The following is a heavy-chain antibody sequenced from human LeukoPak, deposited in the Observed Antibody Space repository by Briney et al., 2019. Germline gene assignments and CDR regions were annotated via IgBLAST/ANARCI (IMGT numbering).Heavy chain of an antibody. J-gene: IGHJ6*03. CDR1: GGSISSYY. V-gene: IGHV4-4*07. D-gene: IGHD5-18*01. CDR3: ARGAKYSYYYYMDV. CDR2: IYTSGST. Sequence: SETLSLTCTVSGGSISSYYWSWIRQPAGKGLEWIGRIYTSGSTNYNPSLKSRVTMSVDTSKNQFSLKLSSVTAADTAVYYCARGAKYSYYYYMDVWGKGTSVTVSS.